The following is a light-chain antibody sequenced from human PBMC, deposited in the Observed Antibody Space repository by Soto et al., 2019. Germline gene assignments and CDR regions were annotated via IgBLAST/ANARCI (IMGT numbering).Light chain of an antibody. J-gene: IGKJ2*01. Sequence: EIVLTQSPATLSLSPGERATLSCRASQSVGTFLAWYQQKPGQAPRLLIYDASNRATVIPARFSGTGSGTDFALTISRVEPEDFAVYYCQHRTNWPRTFGQGTKLDIK. V-gene: IGKV3-11*01. CDR2: DAS. CDR3: QHRTNWPRT. CDR1: QSVGTF.